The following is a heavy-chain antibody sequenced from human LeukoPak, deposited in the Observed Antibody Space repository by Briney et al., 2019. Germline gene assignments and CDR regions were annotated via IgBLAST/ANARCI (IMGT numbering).Heavy chain of an antibody. CDR3: ARVPRGDSNAYKGVY. CDR2: INHSGST. CDR1: GGSFSGYY. V-gene: IGHV4-34*01. Sequence: SETLSLTCAVYGGSFSGYYWSWIRQPPGKGLEWIGEINHSGSTNYNPSLKSRVTISVDTSKNQFSLKLSSVTAGDTAVYYCARVPRGDSNAYKGVYWGQGTLVTVSS. D-gene: IGHD3-22*01. J-gene: IGHJ4*02.